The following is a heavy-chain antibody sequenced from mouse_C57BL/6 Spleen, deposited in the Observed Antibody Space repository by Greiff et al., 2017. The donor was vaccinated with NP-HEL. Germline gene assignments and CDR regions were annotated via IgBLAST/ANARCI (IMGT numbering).Heavy chain of an antibody. CDR2: IWTGGGT. V-gene: IGHV2-9-1*01. CDR1: GFSLTSYA. J-gene: IGHJ4*01. Sequence: VQLVESGPGLVAPSQSLSITCTVSGFSLTSYAISWVRQPPGKGLEWLGVIWTGGGTNYNSALKSRLSISKDNSKSQVFLKMNSLQTDDTARYYCARGIYDGYYGAMDYWGQGTSVTVSS. D-gene: IGHD2-3*01. CDR3: ARGIYDGYYGAMDY.